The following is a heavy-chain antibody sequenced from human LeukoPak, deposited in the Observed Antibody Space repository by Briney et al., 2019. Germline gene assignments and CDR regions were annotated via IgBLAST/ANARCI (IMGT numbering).Heavy chain of an antibody. Sequence: PSETLSLTCTVSGASIRSYYWSWIRQPPGKGLEWIGYHHHSGSTNYNPSLKSRVTLSVDTSKNQFSLKLSSVTAADTAVYYCAKTYYYDPFDFWGQGTLVTVSS. D-gene: IGHD3-22*01. CDR3: AKTYYYDPFDF. V-gene: IGHV4-4*08. CDR1: GASIRSYY. J-gene: IGHJ4*02. CDR2: HHHSGST.